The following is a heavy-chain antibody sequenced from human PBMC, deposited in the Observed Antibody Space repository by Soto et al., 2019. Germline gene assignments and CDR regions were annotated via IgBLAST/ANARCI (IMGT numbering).Heavy chain of an antibody. D-gene: IGHD5-12*01. J-gene: IGHJ4*02. CDR3: ARDPVDGYAFFDY. V-gene: IGHV4-61*08. CDR1: GGSISSGGYS. Sequence: SDTLSLTCTVSGGSISSGGYSWSWIRQPPGKGVEWIGYFHNSGTTTYSSSLKSRVTILLDTSRRESSLRLTSVTAADTAIYFCARDPVDGYAFFDYWGQGIQVTVSS. CDR2: FHNSGTT.